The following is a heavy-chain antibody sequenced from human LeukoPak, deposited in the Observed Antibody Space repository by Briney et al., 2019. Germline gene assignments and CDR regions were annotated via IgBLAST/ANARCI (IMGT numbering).Heavy chain of an antibody. CDR3: ARDLEGSSFTWIQSSTPHAFDY. Sequence: GASVKVSCKASGYTFTSYYMHWVRQAPGQGLEWMGIINPSGGSTSYAQKFQGGVTMTRDTSTSTVYMELSSLRSEDTAVYYCARDLEGSSFTWIQSSTPHAFDYWGQGTLVTVSS. CDR2: INPSGGST. CDR1: GYTFTSYY. V-gene: IGHV1-46*01. J-gene: IGHJ4*02. D-gene: IGHD5-18*01.